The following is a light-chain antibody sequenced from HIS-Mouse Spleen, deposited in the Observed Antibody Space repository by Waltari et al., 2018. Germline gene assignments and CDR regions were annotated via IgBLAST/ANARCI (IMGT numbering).Light chain of an antibody. CDR1: QSISSY. CDR3: QQSYSTPLT. CDR2: AAS. J-gene: IGKJ4*01. Sequence: DIQMTQSPSSLSASVADRVTITCRASQSISSYLNWYQQKPGNAPKLLIYAASSLQSGVPSRFSGSGSGTDFTLTISSLQPEDFATYYCQQSYSTPLTFGGGTKVEIK. V-gene: IGKV1-39*01.